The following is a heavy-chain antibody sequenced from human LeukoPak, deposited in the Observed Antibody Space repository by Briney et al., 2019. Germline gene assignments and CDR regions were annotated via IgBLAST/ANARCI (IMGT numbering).Heavy chain of an antibody. CDR2: ISGSGGST. CDR1: GFSFSEYW. J-gene: IGHJ5*02. D-gene: IGHD6-6*01. Sequence: PGGSLRLSCAASGFSFSEYWMSWVRQAPGKGLEWVSAISGSGGSTYYADSVKGRFTISRDNSKNTLYLQMNSLGAEDTAVYYCAKDSSSRGPNWFDPWGQGTLVTVSS. CDR3: AKDSSSRGPNWFDP. V-gene: IGHV3-23*01.